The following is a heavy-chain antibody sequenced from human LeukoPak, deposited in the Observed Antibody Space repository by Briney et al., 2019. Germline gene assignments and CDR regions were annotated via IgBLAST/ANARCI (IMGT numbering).Heavy chain of an antibody. CDR1: GGTFSTYS. Sequence: GSSVKVSCKFSGGTFSTYSINWVRQAPGQGLEWMGGIIPMYATSSFAPTFQGRLTITADESTSTVYLELGSLRSEDTAVYYCARGTYYYDNSGYYPNNWFDPWGQGTLVTVSS. V-gene: IGHV1-69*01. D-gene: IGHD3-22*01. CDR3: ARGTYYYDNSGYYPNNWFDP. CDR2: IIPMYATS. J-gene: IGHJ5*02.